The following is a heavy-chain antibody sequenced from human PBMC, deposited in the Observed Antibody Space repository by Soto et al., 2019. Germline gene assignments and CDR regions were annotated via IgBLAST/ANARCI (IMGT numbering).Heavy chain of an antibody. CDR2: IYHSGST. J-gene: IGHJ4*02. CDR1: GGSISSSNW. CDR3: ARGAVSGSYEGSFDY. D-gene: IGHD1-26*01. Sequence: PSETLSLTCAVSGGSISSSNWWSWVHQPPGKGLEWIGEIYHSGSTNYNPSLKSRVTISVDKSKNQFSLKLSSVTAADTAVYYCARGAVSGSYEGSFDYWGQGTLVTVSS. V-gene: IGHV4-4*02.